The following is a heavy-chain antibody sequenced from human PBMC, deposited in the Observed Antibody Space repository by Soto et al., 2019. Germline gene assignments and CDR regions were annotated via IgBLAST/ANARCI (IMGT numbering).Heavy chain of an antibody. CDR3: ARVALTSPDFDY. CDR2: IYYSGST. D-gene: IGHD2-21*02. J-gene: IGHJ4*02. Sequence: SETLSLTCTVSGGSVSSGSYYWSWIRQPPGKGLEWIGYIYYSGSTNYNPSLKSRVTISVDTSKNQFSLKLSSVTAADTAVYYCARVALTSPDFDYWGQGTLVTVSS. CDR1: GGSVSSGSYY. V-gene: IGHV4-61*01.